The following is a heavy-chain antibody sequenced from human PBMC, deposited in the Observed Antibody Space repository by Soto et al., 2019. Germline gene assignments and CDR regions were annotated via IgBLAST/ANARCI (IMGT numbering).Heavy chain of an antibody. V-gene: IGHV4-34*01. J-gene: IGHJ4*02. CDR2: INHTGST. CDR3: ATDHYIDYGDY. CDR1: GGSFSGYS. D-gene: IGHD4-17*01. Sequence: PSETLSLTCAAYGGSFSGYSWTWIRQPPGTGLEWIGEINHTGSTNYNPSLKSRVTISVDTSKNQFSLKLTSVTAADTAVYYCATDHYIDYGDYWGRGTLVTVSS.